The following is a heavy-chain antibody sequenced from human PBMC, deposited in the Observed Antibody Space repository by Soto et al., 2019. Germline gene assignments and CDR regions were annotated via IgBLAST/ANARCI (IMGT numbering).Heavy chain of an antibody. J-gene: IGHJ4*02. D-gene: IGHD6-19*01. CDR1: GYAFTNYG. V-gene: IGHV1-18*01. CDR3: ARGLGYSSGWYIDY. CDR2: ISASNGNK. Sequence: GASVKVSCKASGYAFTNYGITWVRQAPGQGLEWKGWISASNGNKNYAQNLQGRVTMTTETSTSMIYMDLRSLRSDDTSVYYCARGLGYSSGWYIDYWGQGTLVTVSS.